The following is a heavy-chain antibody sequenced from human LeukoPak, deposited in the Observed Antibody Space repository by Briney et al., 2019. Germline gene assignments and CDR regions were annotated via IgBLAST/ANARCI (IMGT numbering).Heavy chain of an antibody. CDR2: ISAYNGNT. CDR3: ARDDTIFGVVTPADY. J-gene: IGHJ4*02. Sequence: ASVKVSCKASGCTFTSYGISWVRQAPGQGLEWMGWISAYNGNTNYAQKLQGRVTMTTDTSTSTAYMELRSLRSDDTAVYYCARDDTIFGVVTPADYWGQGTLVTVSS. D-gene: IGHD3-3*01. CDR1: GCTFTSYG. V-gene: IGHV1-18*01.